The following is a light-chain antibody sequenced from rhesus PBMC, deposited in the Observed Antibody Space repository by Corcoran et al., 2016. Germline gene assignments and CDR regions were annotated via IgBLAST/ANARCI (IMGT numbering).Light chain of an antibody. V-gene: IGKV3-42*01. Sequence: EIVMTQSPATLSLSPGERATLSCRASQSVSSSLAWYQQKPGPAPKLLIYGASSRSTGIPDRVNVSGSGTEFTRTSGSLELEDVGVYYCQQDYSCPLTCGGWTKVELK. J-gene: IGKJ4*01. CDR3: QQDYSCPLT. CDR1: QSVSSS. CDR2: GAS.